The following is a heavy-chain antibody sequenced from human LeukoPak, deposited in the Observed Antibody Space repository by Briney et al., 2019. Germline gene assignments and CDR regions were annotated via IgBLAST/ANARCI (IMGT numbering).Heavy chain of an antibody. CDR2: IYHSGST. Sequence: SETLSLTCALVGGSFSGYYWTCISQPPGKGLEWIGEIYHSGSTNYNPSLKSRVTISVDTSKNQFSLKLTSVTAADTAVYYWASARYGAYGYYWGQGTLVTVSS. J-gene: IGHJ4*02. CDR1: GGSFSGYY. V-gene: IGHV4-34*01. CDR3: ASARYGAYGYY. D-gene: IGHD4/OR15-4a*01.